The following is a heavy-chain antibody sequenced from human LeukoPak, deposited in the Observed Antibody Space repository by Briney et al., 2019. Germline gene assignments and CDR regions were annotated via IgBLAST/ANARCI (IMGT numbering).Heavy chain of an antibody. CDR2: IHFDGSTK. CDR1: GFTFSSYG. CDR3: AKDQCTRTSCDGYPGH. V-gene: IGHV3-30*02. D-gene: IGHD2-2*01. J-gene: IGHJ4*02. Sequence: GGTLRLSCAASGFTFSSYGMHWVRQAPGKGLEWVAFIHFDGSTKYSGDSVKGRFTVSRDNSKNTLYLQMNSLRPEDTAVYYCAKDQCTRTSCDGYPGHWGQGTLVTVSS.